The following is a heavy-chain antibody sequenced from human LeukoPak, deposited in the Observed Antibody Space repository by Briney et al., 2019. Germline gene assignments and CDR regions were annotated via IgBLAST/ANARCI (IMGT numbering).Heavy chain of an antibody. CDR1: GYTFTGYY. D-gene: IGHD3-22*01. V-gene: IGHV1-2*06. J-gene: IGHJ4*02. Sequence: ASVKVSCKASGYTFTGYYMHWVRQAPGQGLEWMGRTNPNSGGTNYAQKFQGRVTMTRDTSTSTVYMELSSLRSEDTAVYYCARADYYDSSGYEWGQGTLVTVSS. CDR2: TNPNSGGT. CDR3: ARADYYDSSGYE.